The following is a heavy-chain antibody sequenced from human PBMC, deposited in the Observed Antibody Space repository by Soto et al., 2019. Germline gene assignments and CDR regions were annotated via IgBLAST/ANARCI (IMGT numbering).Heavy chain of an antibody. CDR2: ISAYNGNT. CDR1: GSTFTSYG. Sequence: VQLVQSGAEVKKHGASVNVSCKPSGSTFTSYGISWVRQAPRQGLEWMGWISAYNGNTNYAQKLQGRVTMTTDTSTRTAYMELRSRRSDDTAVSYCTRDLGAVAGSSDYWGQETMVTVS. D-gene: IGHD6-19*01. V-gene: IGHV1-18*01. CDR3: TRDLGAVAGSSDY. J-gene: IGHJ4*02.